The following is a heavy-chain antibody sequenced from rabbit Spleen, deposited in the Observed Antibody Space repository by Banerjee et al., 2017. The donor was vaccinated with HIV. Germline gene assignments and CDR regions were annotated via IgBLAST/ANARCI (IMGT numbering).Heavy chain of an antibody. CDR2: IDPIFGST. D-gene: IGHD7-1*01. CDR1: GFDFTNYY. J-gene: IGHJ4*01. CDR3: VRDQAGYAGYGPWYFNL. V-gene: IGHV1S7*01. Sequence: QLTETGGDLVQPGGSLTLSCKASGFDFTNYYISWVRQAPGKGLEWIGYIDPIFGSTYYASWVNGRFTISRHNAQNTLYLQLNSLTAADTATYFCVRDQAGYAGYGPWYFNLWGPGTLVTVS.